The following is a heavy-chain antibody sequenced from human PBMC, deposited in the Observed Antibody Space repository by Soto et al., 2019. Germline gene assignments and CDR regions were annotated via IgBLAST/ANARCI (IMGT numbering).Heavy chain of an antibody. CDR2: IYYSVST. J-gene: IGHJ6*02. CDR3: AIGADRNYYYYGMDV. Sequence: SETLSLTCTVSGGSISSYYWSWIRQPPGKGLEWIGYIYYSVSTNYNPSLKSRVTISVDTSKNQFSLKLSSVTAADTAVYYCAIGADRNYYYYGMDVWGQGTKVTVSS. CDR1: GGSISSYY. V-gene: IGHV4-59*01.